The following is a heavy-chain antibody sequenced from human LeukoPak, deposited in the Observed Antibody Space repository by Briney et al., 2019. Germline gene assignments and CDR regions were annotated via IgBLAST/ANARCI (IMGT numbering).Heavy chain of an antibody. Sequence: PGGSLRLSCAASGFTFSDYYMSWIRQAPGQGLEWVSYISSSSSYTNYADSVKGRFTISRDNAKNSLYLQMNSLRAEDTAVYYCARVNCSGGSCFGSGGMDVWGQGTTVTVSS. J-gene: IGHJ6*02. CDR1: GFTFSDYY. CDR3: ARVNCSGGSCFGSGGMDV. V-gene: IGHV3-11*06. CDR2: ISSSSSYT. D-gene: IGHD2-15*01.